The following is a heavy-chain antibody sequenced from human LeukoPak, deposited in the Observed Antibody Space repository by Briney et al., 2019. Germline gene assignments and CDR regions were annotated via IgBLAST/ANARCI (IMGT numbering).Heavy chain of an antibody. J-gene: IGHJ4*02. CDR1: LDSTTSNF. Sequence: PSETLSLTCTVSLDSTTSNFWSWVRQPPGKGLEWTGEIHRSGSPNYNPSLQSRVTISIDRSRNQIVLELSSVTAADTAVYYCAREILGGFNPGAYWGRGTLVTVSS. CDR3: AREILGGFNPGAY. V-gene: IGHV4-4*02. D-gene: IGHD1-14*01. CDR2: IHRSGSP.